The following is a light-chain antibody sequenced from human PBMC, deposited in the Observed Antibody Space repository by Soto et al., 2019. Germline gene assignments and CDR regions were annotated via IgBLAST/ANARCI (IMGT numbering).Light chain of an antibody. CDR3: QQYNSYSQFT. V-gene: IGKV1-5*03. CDR1: QSIKNW. CDR2: KAS. J-gene: IGKJ3*01. Sequence: DIPMTQSPSTLSASVGDRVTITCRASQSIKNWLAWYQQKPGEAPKLLIYKASTLESGVPSRISGSGSGTEFTLTISCLQPDDVATYYCQQYNSYSQFTFGPGTKVDIK.